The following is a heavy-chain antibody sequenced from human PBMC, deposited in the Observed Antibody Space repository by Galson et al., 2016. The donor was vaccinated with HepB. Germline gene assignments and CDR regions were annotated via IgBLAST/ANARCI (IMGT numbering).Heavy chain of an antibody. Sequence: SLRLSCAVSGFTPSNYWMHWVRQAPGKGLVWVARINTDGSSTNYADSVKGRFTISRDNAKNTLYLHMNSLRTEDTAVYYCARALGRSSGWSPKGYWGQGTLVAVSS. V-gene: IGHV3-74*01. CDR1: GFTPSNYW. CDR3: ARALGRSSGWSPKGY. D-gene: IGHD6-19*01. J-gene: IGHJ4*02. CDR2: INTDGSST.